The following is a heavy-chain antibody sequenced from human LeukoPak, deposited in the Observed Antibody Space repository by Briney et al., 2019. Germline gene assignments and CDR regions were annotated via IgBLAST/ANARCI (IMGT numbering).Heavy chain of an antibody. D-gene: IGHD2-21*01. V-gene: IGHV3-66*04. CDR3: ARHSGGDSYGYYFDY. CDR1: GFTVSTNY. J-gene: IGHJ4*02. CDR2: IYSGGIT. Sequence: GGSLTLSCAASGFTVSTNYMSWVRQAPGKGLEWVSVIYSGGITYYAASVKGRFTISRDNSKNTLSPQMNSLRAEDTAVYYCARHSGGDSYGYYFDYWGQGTLGTVSS.